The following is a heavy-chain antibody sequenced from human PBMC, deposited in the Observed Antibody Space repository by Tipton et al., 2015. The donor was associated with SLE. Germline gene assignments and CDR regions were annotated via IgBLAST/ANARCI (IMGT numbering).Heavy chain of an antibody. J-gene: IGHJ4*02. Sequence: TLSLTCTVSGGSINSGIYSWVWIRQPPGKGLEWIGNIYSSGSAYYNPSLKSRVTISLHTSKNQFSLKLSSVTAADTAVYYCASLNVVGTIANFWGQGTLVTVSS. CDR3: ASLNVVGTIANF. D-gene: IGHD5-12*01. CDR1: GGSINSGIYS. CDR2: IYSSGSA. V-gene: IGHV4-39*07.